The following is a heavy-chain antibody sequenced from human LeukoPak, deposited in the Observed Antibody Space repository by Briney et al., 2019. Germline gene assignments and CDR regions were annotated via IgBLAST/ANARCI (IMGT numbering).Heavy chain of an antibody. Sequence: ASVKVSCKASGGTFSSYAISWVRQAPGQGLEWMGGIIPIFGTANYAQKFQGRVTITADESTSTAYMELRSLRSEDTAVYYCARDRIYYDSSGFADHAFDIWGQGTMVTVSS. D-gene: IGHD3-22*01. CDR3: ARDRIYYDSSGFADHAFDI. CDR1: GGTFSSYA. V-gene: IGHV1-69*13. J-gene: IGHJ3*02. CDR2: IIPIFGTA.